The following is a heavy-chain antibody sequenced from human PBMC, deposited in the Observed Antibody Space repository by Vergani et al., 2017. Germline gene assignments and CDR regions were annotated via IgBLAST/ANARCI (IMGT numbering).Heavy chain of an antibody. CDR1: GFTFSGSA. V-gene: IGHV3-73*01. CDR2: IRSKANSYAT. Sequence: VQLVESGGGLVQPGGSLKLSCAASGFTFSGSAMHWVRQASGKGLEWVGRIRSKANSYATAYAASVKGRFTISRDDSKNTAYLQMNSLKTEDTAVYYCTSRRPGIAAAGTNYGGQGTLVTVSS. J-gene: IGHJ4*02. D-gene: IGHD6-13*01. CDR3: TSRRPGIAAAGTNY.